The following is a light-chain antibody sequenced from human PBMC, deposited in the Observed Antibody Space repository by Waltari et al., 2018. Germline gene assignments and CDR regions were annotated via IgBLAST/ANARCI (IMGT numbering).Light chain of an antibody. J-gene: IGKJ1*01. CDR3: QQTYSHFRT. CDR2: AAS. Sequence: DIRMTQSPPSLPASVGDSVTITCRASQGISSYLKWYQQKPGQAPKLLIYAASSLQSGVPSRFSGSGFGTDFTLTINSLQPEDFAVYFCQQTYSHFRTFGQGTKVDVK. CDR1: QGISSY. V-gene: IGKV1-39*01.